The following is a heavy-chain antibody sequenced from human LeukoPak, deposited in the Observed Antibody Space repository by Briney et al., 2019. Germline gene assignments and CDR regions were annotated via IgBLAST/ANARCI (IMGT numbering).Heavy chain of an antibody. CDR2: ISDSGVST. CDR1: VVTFSTAV. D-gene: IGHD3-10*01. J-gene: IGHJ4*02. Sequence: PGGSLRLSCTASVVTFSTAVISSVRQAPGKGLEWVSTISDSGVSTYYADSVKGRLTISRDNSKNTLYLQMNSLGAEDTAIYYCAKAIPTMVRAASYYFDFWGQGTLVTVSS. CDR3: AKAIPTMVRAASYYFDF. V-gene: IGHV3-23*01.